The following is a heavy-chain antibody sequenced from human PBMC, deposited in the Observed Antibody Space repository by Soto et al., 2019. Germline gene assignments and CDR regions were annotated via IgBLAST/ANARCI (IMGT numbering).Heavy chain of an antibody. CDR1: GDTVSSNSAA. V-gene: IGHV6-1*01. CDR2: TYYRSKWYN. J-gene: IGHJ4*02. CDR3: ARDLTTVTTFGY. Sequence: SQTLSLTCAISGDTVSSNSAASNWIRQSPSRGLEWLGRTYYRSKWYNDHAVSVKSRITINPDTSKNQFSLQLNSVTPEGTAVYFCARDLTTVTTFGYWGQGTLVTVSS. D-gene: IGHD4-4*01.